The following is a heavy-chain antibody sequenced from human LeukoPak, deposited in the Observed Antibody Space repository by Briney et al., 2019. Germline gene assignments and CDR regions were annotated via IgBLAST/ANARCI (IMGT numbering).Heavy chain of an antibody. Sequence: SETLSLTCTVSGGSISTSTYWGWIRQPPGKGLEWVGNIYYSGTTYYNPSLKSRVTISVDTSKNQFSLKLSSVTAADTAVYYCAKDFAKYCSGGCDFQHWGQGTLVTVSS. CDR3: AKDFAKYCSGGCDFQH. V-gene: IGHV4-39*07. D-gene: IGHD2-15*01. CDR2: IYYSGTT. CDR1: GGSISTSTY. J-gene: IGHJ1*01.